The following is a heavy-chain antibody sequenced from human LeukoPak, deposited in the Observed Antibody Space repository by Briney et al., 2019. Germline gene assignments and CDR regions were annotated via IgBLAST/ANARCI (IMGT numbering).Heavy chain of an antibody. Sequence: PGGSLRLSCAASGFSFSGHSMNWVRQAPGKGLEWVSSISSSSSYIYYADSVKGRFTISRDNSENTLYLQMNSLRAEDTAVYYCAKDNAYYYADYWGQGTLVTVSS. CDR1: GFSFSGHS. V-gene: IGHV3-21*01. D-gene: IGHD3-10*01. CDR3: AKDNAYYYADY. J-gene: IGHJ4*02. CDR2: ISSSSSYI.